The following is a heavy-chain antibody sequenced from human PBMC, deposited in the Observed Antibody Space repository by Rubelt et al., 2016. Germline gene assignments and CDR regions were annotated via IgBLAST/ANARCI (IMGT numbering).Heavy chain of an antibody. CDR2: IYYSGCT. Sequence: TVSGGSISGCFWSWIRQPPGKGLEWIGYIYYSGCTNYNSSLKSRVNISVDTSKSQSSLNLRSVTAADTAVYYCARVGASGGGYGYTGLYYFDYWGQGTLVTVSS. CDR3: ARVGASGGGYGYTGLYYFDY. V-gene: IGHV4-59*01. D-gene: IGHD5-18*01. CDR1: GGSISGCF. J-gene: IGHJ4*02.